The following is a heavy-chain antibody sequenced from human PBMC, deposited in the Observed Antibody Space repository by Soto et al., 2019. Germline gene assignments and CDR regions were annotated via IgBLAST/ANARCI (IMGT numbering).Heavy chain of an antibody. CDR1: GDSVSSNSAA. CDR3: AREGGFYYGSGSGLNV. D-gene: IGHD3-10*01. CDR2: TYYRSKWYN. V-gene: IGHV6-1*01. Sequence: PLQTLSLTCAISGDSVSSNSAAWNWIRQAPSRGLEWLGRTYYRSKWYNDYAVSVKSRITINPDTSKNQFSLQLNSVTPEDTAMYYCAREGGFYYGSGSGLNVWGQGTTVTVSS. J-gene: IGHJ6*02.